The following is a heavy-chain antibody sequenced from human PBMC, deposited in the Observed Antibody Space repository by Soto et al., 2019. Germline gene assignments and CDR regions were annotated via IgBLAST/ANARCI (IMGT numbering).Heavy chain of an antibody. CDR3: ARERDGMDV. CDR2: TSGSSSYT. Sequence: QVQLVESGGGLVKPGGSLRLSCAASGFTFSDYYMSWIRQAPGKGLQWVSYTSGSSSYTNYADSVKGRFTISRDNAKNSLYLQMNSLRDEDTAVYYCARERDGMDVWGQGTTVTFSS. J-gene: IGHJ6*02. CDR1: GFTFSDYY. V-gene: IGHV3-11*05.